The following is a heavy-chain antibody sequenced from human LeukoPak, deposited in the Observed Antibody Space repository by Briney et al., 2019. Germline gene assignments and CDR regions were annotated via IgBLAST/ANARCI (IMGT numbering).Heavy chain of an antibody. CDR3: AREREEYLRDGVFDY. CDR1: GGSISSSMYY. Sequence: SGTLSLTCTVSGGSISSSMYYWDWIRQPPGRGLEWIGNILYSGSTYYNPSLKSRVTISVDTSKNQFSLRLSSVTAADTAAYFRAREREEYLRDGVFDYWGQGALVTVSS. J-gene: IGHJ4*02. CDR2: ILYSGST. D-gene: IGHD5-24*01. V-gene: IGHV4-39*07.